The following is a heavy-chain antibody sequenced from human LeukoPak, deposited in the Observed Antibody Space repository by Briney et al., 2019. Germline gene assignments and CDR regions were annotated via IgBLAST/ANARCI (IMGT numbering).Heavy chain of an antibody. CDR1: GGSFSGYY. CDR2: INHSGST. V-gene: IGHV4-34*01. J-gene: IGHJ5*02. D-gene: IGHD2-2*01. CDR3: ARGYCSSTSCYVFDP. Sequence: PSETLSLTCAVYGGSFSGYYWSWIRQPPGKGLEWIGEINHSGSTNYNPSLKSRVTISVDTSKNQFSLELSSVTAADTAVYYCARGYCSSTSCYVFDPWGQGTLVTVSS.